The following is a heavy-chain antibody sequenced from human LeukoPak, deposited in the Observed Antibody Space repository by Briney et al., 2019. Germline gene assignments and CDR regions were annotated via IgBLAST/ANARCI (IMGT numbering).Heavy chain of an antibody. Sequence: GGSLRLSCAASGFTFSSYAMNWVRQAPGKGLEWVSTISGDGGDTHYADSVRGRLTISRANSKNTLFMQMNSLRAEDTAVYYCGKSGSRDRDYFEYWGQGTLVTASS. V-gene: IGHV3-23*01. D-gene: IGHD2-15*01. CDR2: ISGDGGDT. J-gene: IGHJ4*02. CDR1: GFTFSSYA. CDR3: GKSGSRDRDYFEY.